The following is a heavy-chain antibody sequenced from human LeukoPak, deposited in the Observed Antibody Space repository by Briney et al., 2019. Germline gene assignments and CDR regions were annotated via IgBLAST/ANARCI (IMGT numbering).Heavy chain of an antibody. CDR1: GFTFSSYA. V-gene: IGHV3-23*01. D-gene: IGHD2-15*01. CDR2: ISGSGGST. CDR3: ANDPAGYCSGGSCYALDDY. Sequence: PGGSLRLSCAASGFTFSSYAMSWVRQAPGKGLEWVSAISGSGGSTYYADSVKGRFTISRDNSKNTLHLQMNSLRAEDTAVYYCANDPAGYCSGGSCYALDDYWGQGTLVTVSS. J-gene: IGHJ4*02.